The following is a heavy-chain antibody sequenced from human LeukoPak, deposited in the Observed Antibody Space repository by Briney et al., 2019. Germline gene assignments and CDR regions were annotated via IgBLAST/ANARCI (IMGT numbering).Heavy chain of an antibody. J-gene: IGHJ4*02. CDR2: ISYDGSNK. CDR1: GFTFSSYA. D-gene: IGHD1-26*01. Sequence: PGRSLRLSCAASGFTFSSYAMHWVRQAPGKGLEWVAVISYDGSNKYYADSWKGRFTISRDNSKNTLYLQMNSLRAEDTAVYYCARDRGSYYVWYYFDYWGQGTLVTVSS. CDR3: ARDRGSYYVWYYFDY. V-gene: IGHV3-30-3*01.